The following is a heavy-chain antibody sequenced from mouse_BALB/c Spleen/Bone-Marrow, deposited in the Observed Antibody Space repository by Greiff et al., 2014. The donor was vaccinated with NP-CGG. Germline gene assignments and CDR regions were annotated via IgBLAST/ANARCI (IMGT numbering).Heavy chain of an antibody. CDR3: ARITTATGAMDY. Sequence: VQGVESGPGLVAPSQSLSITCTVSGFSLTNYGVHWVRQPPGKGLEWLGVIWADGSTNYNSALMSRLSISKDNSKSQVFFKMNSLQTDDTAMYYCARITTATGAMDYWGQGTSVIVSS. D-gene: IGHD1-2*01. V-gene: IGHV2-9*02. CDR1: GFSLTNYG. CDR2: IWADGST. J-gene: IGHJ4*01.